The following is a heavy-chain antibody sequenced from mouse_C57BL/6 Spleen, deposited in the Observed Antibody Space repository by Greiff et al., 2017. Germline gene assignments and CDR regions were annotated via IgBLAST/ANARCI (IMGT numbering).Heavy chain of an antibody. CDR3: ARNDNYEAFWFDV. J-gene: IGHJ1*03. Sequence: QVQLQQPGAELVRPGSSVTLSCKASGYTFTSYWLHWVQQRPIQGLDWIGYINSSDSANHYNQTFKDNATLTVDKSSSTAYMQLSSLASEDSAVYYCARNDNYEAFWFDVWGTGTTVTVSS. D-gene: IGHD1-3*01. V-gene: IGHV1-52*01. CDR2: INSSDSAN. CDR1: GYTFTSYW.